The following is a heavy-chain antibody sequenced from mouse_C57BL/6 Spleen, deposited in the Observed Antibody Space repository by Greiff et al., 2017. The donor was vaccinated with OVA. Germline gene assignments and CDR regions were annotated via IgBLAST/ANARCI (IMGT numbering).Heavy chain of an antibody. CDR1: GFTFSSYA. Sequence: DVKLVESGGGLVKPGGSLKLSCAASGFTFSSYAMSWVRQTPEKRLEWVATISDGGSYTYYPDNVKGRFTISRDNAKNNLYLQMSHLKSEDTAMYYCARYLTGTEYFDYWGQGTTLTVSS. V-gene: IGHV5-4*03. CDR3: ARYLTGTEYFDY. J-gene: IGHJ2*01. D-gene: IGHD4-1*01. CDR2: ISDGGSYT.